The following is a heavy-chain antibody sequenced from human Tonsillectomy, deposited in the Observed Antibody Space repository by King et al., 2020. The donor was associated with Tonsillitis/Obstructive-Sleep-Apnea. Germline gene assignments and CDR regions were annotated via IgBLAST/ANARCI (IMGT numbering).Heavy chain of an antibody. D-gene: IGHD1-14*01. J-gene: IGHJ5*02. Sequence: QLQESGPGLVKPSETLSLTCTVSGGSITSYYWSWIRQPPGKGLEWIGYIYYSRTTKYNPSLKSRVTISVDTSMDQFSLKLSSVTAADTAVYYCARQYNPYNWFDPWGQGTLVTVSS. CDR2: IYYSRTT. CDR1: GGSITSYY. V-gene: IGHV4-59*08. CDR3: ARQYNPYNWFDP.